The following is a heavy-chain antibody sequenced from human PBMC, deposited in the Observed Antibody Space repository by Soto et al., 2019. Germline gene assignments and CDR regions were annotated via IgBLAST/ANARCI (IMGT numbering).Heavy chain of an antibody. CDR3: AKAQEVATIKSNFDY. CDR2: ISGGGYTA. J-gene: IGHJ4*02. D-gene: IGHD5-12*01. Sequence: EVQLLESGGGLVQPGGSLRLSCVVSGLTSRSHAMSWVRQAPGQGLEWVAGISGGGYTAYYPDSVRGRFTISRDNSKNTGYLQIDNLRADDTAVYYCAKAQEVATIKSNFDYWGQGTLVTVSS. CDR1: GLTSRSHA. V-gene: IGHV3-23*01.